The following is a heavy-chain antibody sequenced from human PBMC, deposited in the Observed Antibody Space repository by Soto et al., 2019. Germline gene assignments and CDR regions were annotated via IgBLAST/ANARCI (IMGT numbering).Heavy chain of an antibody. CDR3: ARRTPIAAAVDY. CDR1: GGSISSYY. J-gene: IGHJ4*02. V-gene: IGHV4-59*08. D-gene: IGHD6-13*01. CDR2: IYYSGST. Sequence: SETLSLTCTVSGGSISSYYWSWIRQPPGKGLEWIGYIYYSGSTNYNPSLKSRVTISVDTSKNQFSLKLSSVTAADTAVYYCARRTPIAAAVDYWGQGTLVTVSS.